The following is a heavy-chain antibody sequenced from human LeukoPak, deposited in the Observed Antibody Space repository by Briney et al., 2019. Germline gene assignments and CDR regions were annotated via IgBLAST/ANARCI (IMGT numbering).Heavy chain of an antibody. Sequence: SETLSLTCTVSGGSISSYYWSWIRQPPGKGLEWIGYIYYTGSTDYNPSLKSRVTISVHTSKNQFSLKLSSVTAADTAVYYCARGRIAAAGTDYWGQGTLVTVSS. CDR2: IYYTGST. D-gene: IGHD6-13*01. CDR1: GGSISSYY. V-gene: IGHV4-59*01. CDR3: ARGRIAAAGTDY. J-gene: IGHJ4*02.